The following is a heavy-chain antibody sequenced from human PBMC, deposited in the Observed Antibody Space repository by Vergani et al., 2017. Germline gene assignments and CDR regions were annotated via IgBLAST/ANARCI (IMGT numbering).Heavy chain of an antibody. J-gene: IGHJ5*02. Sequence: QVQLVQSGAEVKKPGSSVKVFCKASGGTFSSYAISWVRQAPGQGLEWMGGIIPIFGTANYAQKFQGRVTITADEATSTAYMELSSLRSEDTAVYYCARVGVLVAVAGTGNWFDPWGQGTLVTVSS. CDR3: ARVGVLVAVAGTGNWFDP. CDR2: IIPIFGTA. V-gene: IGHV1-69*01. D-gene: IGHD6-19*01. CDR1: GGTFSSYA.